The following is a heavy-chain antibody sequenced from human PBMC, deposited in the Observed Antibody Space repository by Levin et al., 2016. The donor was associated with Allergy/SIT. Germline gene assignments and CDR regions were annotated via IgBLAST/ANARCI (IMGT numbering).Heavy chain of an antibody. J-gene: IGHJ4*02. D-gene: IGHD5-18*01. V-gene: IGHV1-3*01. Sequence: WVRQAPGQRLEWMGWINAGNGNTKYSQKFQGRVTITRDTSASTAYMELSSLRSEDTAVYYCARDKHTAMVTGPDYWGQGTLVTVSS. CDR3: ARDKHTAMVTGPDY. CDR2: INAGNGNT.